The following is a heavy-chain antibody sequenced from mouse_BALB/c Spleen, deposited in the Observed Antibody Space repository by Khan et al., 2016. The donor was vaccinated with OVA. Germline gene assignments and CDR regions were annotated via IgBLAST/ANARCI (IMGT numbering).Heavy chain of an antibody. CDR3: ERKNYYGYAVDY. CDR1: VYSITSNYA. CDR2: ISYSGST. V-gene: IGHV3-2*02. J-gene: IGHJ4*01. Sequence: EVQLQESGPGLVKPSQSLSLTCTVTVYSITSNYAWNWIRQFPGNKLEWMGYISYSGSTSYNPSLKSRISITRDTSKNQFFLQLNSVTTEDTDTYYCERKNYYGYAVDYWGQGTS. D-gene: IGHD1-1*01.